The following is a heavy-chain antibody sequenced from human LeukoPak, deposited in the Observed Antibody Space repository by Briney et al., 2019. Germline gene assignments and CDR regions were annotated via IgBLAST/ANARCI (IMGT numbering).Heavy chain of an antibody. CDR1: GYSFNSYW. CDR3: ARRGSSWNGDAFDI. D-gene: IGHD6-13*01. CDR2: IYLGDSDT. V-gene: IGHV5-51*01. Sequence: GESLKISCKGSGYSFNSYWIGWVRQMPGKGLEWMGIIYLGDSDTRYSPSFHGQVTISVDKSISTAYLQWSSLKASDTAMYYCARRGSSWNGDAFDIWGQGTMVTVSS. J-gene: IGHJ3*02.